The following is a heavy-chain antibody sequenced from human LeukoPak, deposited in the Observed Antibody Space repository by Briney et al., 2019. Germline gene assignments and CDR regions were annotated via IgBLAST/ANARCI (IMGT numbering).Heavy chain of an antibody. V-gene: IGHV5-51*01. D-gene: IGHD1-26*01. CDR3: ARLDGSGSYPPYFDY. J-gene: IGHJ4*02. CDR1: GYSFTSYW. CDR2: LYPGDSDT. Sequence: PGESLKISCKSSGYSFTSYWIAWVRQMPGKGLEWMGILYPGDSDTRYSPSFQGQVTISADKSIRIAYLQWTSLKASDTAMYYCARLDGSGSYPPYFDYWGQGTLVTVSS.